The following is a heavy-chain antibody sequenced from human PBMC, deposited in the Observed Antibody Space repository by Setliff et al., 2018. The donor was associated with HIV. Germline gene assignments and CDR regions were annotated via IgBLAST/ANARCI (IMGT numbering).Heavy chain of an antibody. D-gene: IGHD4-17*01. J-gene: IGHJ4*02. CDR2: IYYNGNT. CDR3: AREIYGGNSRPFDY. V-gene: IGHV4-59*01. Sequence: PSETLSLTCTVSGGSISSYYWSWIRQPPEKGLEWIGYIYYNGNTNYNPSLKSRVTISVDTSKNQLSLKLSSVTAADTAVYYCAREIYGGNSRPFDYWGQGTLGTVS. CDR1: GGSISSYY.